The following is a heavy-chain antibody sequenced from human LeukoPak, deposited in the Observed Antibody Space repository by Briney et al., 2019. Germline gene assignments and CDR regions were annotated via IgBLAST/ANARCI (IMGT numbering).Heavy chain of an antibody. V-gene: IGHV3-21*01. CDR1: GFTFSSYS. Sequence: TPGGSLRLSCAASGFTFSSYSMNWVRQAPGKGLEWVSSISSSSSYIYYADSVKGRFTISRDNAKNSLYLQMNSLRAEDTAVYYCARDFALEWTYSWFDPWGQGTLVTVSS. D-gene: IGHD3-3*01. J-gene: IGHJ5*02. CDR2: ISSSSSYI. CDR3: ARDFALEWTYSWFDP.